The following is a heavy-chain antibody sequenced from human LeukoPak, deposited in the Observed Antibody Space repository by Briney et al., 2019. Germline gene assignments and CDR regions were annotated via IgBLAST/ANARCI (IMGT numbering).Heavy chain of an antibody. CDR3: AKGSYGDYGLLDS. V-gene: IGHV3-23*01. Sequence: GGSLRLPCSASGFVFSDFALTWVRQAPGKGLEWVSTIITGTTTTYYADSVKGRFTIPRDNSKSALFLQMNSLRGEDTAMYYCAKGSYGDYGLLDSWGQGTLVTVSS. CDR1: GFVFSDFA. CDR2: IITGTTTT. D-gene: IGHD4-17*01. J-gene: IGHJ4*02.